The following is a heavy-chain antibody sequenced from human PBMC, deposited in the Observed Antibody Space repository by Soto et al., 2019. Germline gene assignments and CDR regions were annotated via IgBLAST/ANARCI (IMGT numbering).Heavy chain of an antibody. J-gene: IGHJ4*02. CDR3: AKELSSGWFAVASAWFDY. CDR1: GFTFSSYG. D-gene: IGHD6-19*01. CDR2: ISYDGSNK. Sequence: GGSLRLSCAASGFTFSSYGMHWVRQAPGKGLEWVAVISYDGSNKYYADSVKGRFTISRDNSKNTLYLQMNSLRAEDTAVYYCAKELSSGWFAVASAWFDYWGQGTLVTVSS. V-gene: IGHV3-30*18.